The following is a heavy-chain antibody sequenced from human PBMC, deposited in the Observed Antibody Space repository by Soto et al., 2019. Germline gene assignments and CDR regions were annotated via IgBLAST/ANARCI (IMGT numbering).Heavy chain of an antibody. V-gene: IGHV4-59*01. J-gene: IGHJ4*02. Sequence: SETLSLTCTVSGGSISSNYWTWIRQPPGKGLEWIGYVYNSGSTNYNPSLKSRVTISEDTSTSQFSLKVNSMTASDTAVYYCARYRREAVAGYTLDNWGQGILVTVSS. D-gene: IGHD6-13*01. CDR3: ARYRREAVAGYTLDN. CDR2: VYNSGST. CDR1: GGSISSNY.